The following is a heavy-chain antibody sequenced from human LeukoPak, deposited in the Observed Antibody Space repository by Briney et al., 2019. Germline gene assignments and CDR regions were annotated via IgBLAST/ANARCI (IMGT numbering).Heavy chain of an antibody. D-gene: IGHD5-18*01. V-gene: IGHV3-23*01. CDR3: AKGRSLSGYSYGYDY. CDR1: GSTFSSYV. Sequence: GGSLRLSCAASGSTFSSYVMTWVRQAPGKGLEWVSSISGSGGSTYYADSVKCRFTISRANSNKTLYLQTNSLRAEDPAVYYCAKGRSLSGYSYGYDYWGQGTLVTVSS. CDR2: ISGSGGST. J-gene: IGHJ4*02.